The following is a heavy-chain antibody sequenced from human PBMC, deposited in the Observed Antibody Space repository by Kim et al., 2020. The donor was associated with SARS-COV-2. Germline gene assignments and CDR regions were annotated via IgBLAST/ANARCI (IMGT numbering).Heavy chain of an antibody. V-gene: IGHV4-39*01. J-gene: IGHJ4*02. CDR2: GST. CDR3: ARLVVVFDY. Sequence: GSTYYNPALKSRVTISVDTSKNQFSLKLSSVTAADTAVYYCARLVVVFDYWGQGTLVTVSS. D-gene: IGHD3-22*01.